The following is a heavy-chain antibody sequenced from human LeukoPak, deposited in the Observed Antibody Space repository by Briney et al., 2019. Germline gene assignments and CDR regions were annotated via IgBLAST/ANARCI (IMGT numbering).Heavy chain of an antibody. CDR3: ANPLTTVNLYYFDY. J-gene: IGHJ4*02. CDR2: ISGSGGST. CDR1: GFTFSSCA. Sequence: GGSLRLSCAASGFTFSSCAVSWVRQAPGKGLEWVSAISGSGGSTYYADSVKGRFTISRDNSKNTLYLQMNSLRAEDTAVYYCANPLTTVNLYYFDYWGQGTLVTVSS. V-gene: IGHV3-23*01. D-gene: IGHD4-11*01.